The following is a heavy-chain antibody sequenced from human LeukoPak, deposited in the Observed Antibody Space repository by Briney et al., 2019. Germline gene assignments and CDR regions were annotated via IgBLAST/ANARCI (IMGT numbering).Heavy chain of an antibody. CDR3: ARAHSYSTSSLPGY. V-gene: IGHV7-4-1*02. CDR2: INTNTGNP. CDR1: GYTFISYA. J-gene: IGHJ4*02. D-gene: IGHD6-6*01. Sequence: ASVKVSCKASGYTFISYAMTWVRQAPGQGLEWMGWINTNTGNPTYAQGFTGRFVFSLDTSVSTAYLQISSLKAEDTAVYYCARAHSYSTSSLPGYWGQGTLVTVSS.